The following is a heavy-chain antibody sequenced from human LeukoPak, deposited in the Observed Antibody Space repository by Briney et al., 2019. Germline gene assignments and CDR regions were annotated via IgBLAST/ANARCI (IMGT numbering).Heavy chain of an antibody. CDR3: ARDAEELEPPV. V-gene: IGHV3-43D*03. CDR1: GFIFDNYA. D-gene: IGHD1-1*01. Sequence: GGSLRLSCAASGFIFDNYAMHWVRQAPGKGLEWVSLITWDGGSTYYADSVKGRFTISRDNAKNSLYLQMNSLRAEDTAVYYCARDAEELEPPVWGQGTLVTVSS. J-gene: IGHJ4*02. CDR2: ITWDGGST.